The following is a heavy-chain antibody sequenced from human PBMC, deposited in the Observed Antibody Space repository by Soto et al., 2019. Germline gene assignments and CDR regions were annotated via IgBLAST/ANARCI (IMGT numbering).Heavy chain of an antibody. CDR3: ARRLTMIVRAKRNAFDI. D-gene: IGHD3-22*01. CDR1: GGSISSYY. V-gene: IGHV4-59*01. Sequence: SETLSLTCTVSGGSISSYYWSWIRQPPGKGLEWIGYIYYSGSTNYNPSLKSRVTISVDTSKNQFSLKLSSVTAADTAVYYCARRLTMIVRAKRNAFDIWGQGTMVTVSS. J-gene: IGHJ3*02. CDR2: IYYSGST.